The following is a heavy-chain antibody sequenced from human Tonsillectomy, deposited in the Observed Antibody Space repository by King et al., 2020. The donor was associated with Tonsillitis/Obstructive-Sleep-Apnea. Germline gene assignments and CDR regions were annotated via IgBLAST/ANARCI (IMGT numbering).Heavy chain of an antibody. V-gene: IGHV4-34*01. D-gene: IGHD6-13*01. Sequence: VQLQQWGAGLLKPSETLSLTCAVSGGSFSDYCWSWIRQPPGKGLEWIGEINHSGSTRYNPSLKGRVTISVDTSKNQFSLKLTSVTAADTAMYYCVRGRGHIAGSYYFFHYMDVWGKGTTVTVSS. CDR2: INHSGST. J-gene: IGHJ6*03. CDR1: GGSFSDYC. CDR3: VRGRGHIAGSYYFFHYMDV.